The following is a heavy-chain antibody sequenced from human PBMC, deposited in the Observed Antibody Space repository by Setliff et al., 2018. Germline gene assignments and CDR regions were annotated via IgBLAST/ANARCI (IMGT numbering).Heavy chain of an antibody. Sequence: ASVKVSCKASGYTFTSHYMHWVRQAPGPGLEWMGTINPSSGRTSYAQKFQGRVTMTRDTSTSTVYMDMSSLRSEDAAVYYCARDVFPYHYEGAFDIWGQGTMVTVSS. J-gene: IGHJ3*02. CDR2: INPSSGRT. D-gene: IGHD3-22*01. CDR3: ARDVFPYHYEGAFDI. V-gene: IGHV1-46*01. CDR1: GYTFTSHY.